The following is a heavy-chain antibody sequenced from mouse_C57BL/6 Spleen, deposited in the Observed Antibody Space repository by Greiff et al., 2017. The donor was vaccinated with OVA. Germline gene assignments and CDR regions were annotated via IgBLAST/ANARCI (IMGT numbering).Heavy chain of an antibody. CDR2: ISSGSSTI. CDR3: ARSGGVVAPTAYFDV. Sequence: EVQRVESGGGLVKPGGSLKLSCAASGFTFSDYGMHWVRQAPEKGLEWVAYISSGSSTIYYADTVKGRFTISRDNAKNTLFLQMTSLRSEDTAMYYCARSGGVVAPTAYFDVWGTGATVTVSS. V-gene: IGHV5-17*01. J-gene: IGHJ1*03. CDR1: GFTFSDYG. D-gene: IGHD1-1*01.